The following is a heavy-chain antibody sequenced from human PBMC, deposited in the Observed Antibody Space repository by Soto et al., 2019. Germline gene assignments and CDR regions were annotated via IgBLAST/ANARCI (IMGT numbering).Heavy chain of an antibody. CDR3: ARGGSSYYYYGMDV. D-gene: IGHD1-26*01. CDR2: ISYDGSNK. V-gene: IGHV3-30-3*01. Sequence: GGSLRLSCAASGFTFSSYAMHWVRQAPGKGLEWVAVISYDGSNKYYADSVKGRFTISRDNSKNTLYLQMNSLRAEDTAVYYCARGGSSYYYYGMDVWGQGTTVTVSS. CDR1: GFTFSSYA. J-gene: IGHJ6*02.